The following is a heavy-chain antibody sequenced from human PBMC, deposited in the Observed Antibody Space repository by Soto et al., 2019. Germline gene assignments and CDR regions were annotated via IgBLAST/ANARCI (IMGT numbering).Heavy chain of an antibody. CDR1: GFTFSSYS. V-gene: IGHV3-21*01. J-gene: IGHJ4*02. D-gene: IGHD1-26*01. CDR2: ISSSSSYI. CDR3: ATEWELQAKYFDY. Sequence: GGSLRLSCAASGFTFSSYSMNWVRQAPGKGLEWVSSISSSSSYIYYADSVKGRFTISRDNAKNSLYLQMNSLRAEDTAVYYCATEWELQAKYFDYWGQGTLVTVSS.